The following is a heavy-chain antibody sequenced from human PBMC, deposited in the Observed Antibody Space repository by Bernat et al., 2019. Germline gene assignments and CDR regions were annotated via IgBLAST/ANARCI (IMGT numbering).Heavy chain of an antibody. D-gene: IGHD6-13*01. CDR2: ISYDGSNK. V-gene: IGHV3-30*03. J-gene: IGHJ4*02. Sequence: QVQLVESGGGVVQPGRSLRLSCAASGFTFSSYGMHWVRQAPGKGLEWVSGISYDGSNKYYADSVKGRFTISRDNSKNTLYLQMNSLRAEDTAVYYCAIDHIEAAAAMYYFDYWGQGTLVTVSS. CDR3: AIDHIEAAAAMYYFDY. CDR1: GFTFSSYG.